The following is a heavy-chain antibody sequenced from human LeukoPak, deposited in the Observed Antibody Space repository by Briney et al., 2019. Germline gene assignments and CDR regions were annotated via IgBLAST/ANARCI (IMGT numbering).Heavy chain of an antibody. J-gene: IGHJ4*02. D-gene: IGHD2-2*01. CDR1: GFTFSSYA. Sequence: GGSLRLSCAASGFTFSSYAMSWVRQAPGKGLEWVSSISSSSAYIYYADSIKGRFTVSRDNAKNSLYLQMNSLRAEDTAVYYCATIVVVAAAIDYWGQGTLVTVSS. V-gene: IGHV3-21*01. CDR2: ISSSSAYI. CDR3: ATIVVVAAAIDY.